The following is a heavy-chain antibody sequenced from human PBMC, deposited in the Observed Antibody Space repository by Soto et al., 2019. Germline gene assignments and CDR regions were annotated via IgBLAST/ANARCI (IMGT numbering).Heavy chain of an antibody. CDR3: ARDPRGGGKWGHAFDI. V-gene: IGHV1-46*01. CDR1: GYTFTSHH. J-gene: IGHJ3*02. Sequence: VASVKVSCKASGYTFTSHHIHWVRQAPGQGLDWMGLIDPRGGGASYAQKFQGRVTMTRDTSTSTVNMELRSLRSDDTAVYYCARDPRGGGKWGHAFDIWGQGAMVTVSS. D-gene: IGHD2-15*01. CDR2: IDPRGGGA.